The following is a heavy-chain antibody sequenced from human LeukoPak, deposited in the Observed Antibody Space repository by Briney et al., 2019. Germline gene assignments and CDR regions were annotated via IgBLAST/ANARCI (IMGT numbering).Heavy chain of an antibody. CDR2: VNADGGNT. Sequence: GGSLRLSCAASGFTFDNYRMSWVRQAPGKGLEWVSTVNADGGNTYYADSVKGRFTISRDNSKSTLSLQMNSLRVEDTALYYCTKRVKYGGTWDHFADWGQGTLVTVSS. J-gene: IGHJ4*02. D-gene: IGHD1-26*01. CDR1: GFTFDNYR. V-gene: IGHV3-23*01. CDR3: TKRVKYGGTWDHFAD.